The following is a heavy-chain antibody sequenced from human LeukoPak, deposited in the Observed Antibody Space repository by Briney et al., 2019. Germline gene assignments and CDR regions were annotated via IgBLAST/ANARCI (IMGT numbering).Heavy chain of an antibody. CDR3: ASRGVQGYMDV. CDR1: GFSVINHF. CDR2: INGAGVT. D-gene: IGHD1-26*01. Sequence: PGGSLRLSCAASGFSVINHFMHWVRQAPGEGLQWVSTINGAGVTYYAASVKGRFTISRDTVKNTFSLQMNNLRADDTAVYFCASRGVQGYMDVWGKGTTVTVSS. V-gene: IGHV3-23*01. J-gene: IGHJ6*03.